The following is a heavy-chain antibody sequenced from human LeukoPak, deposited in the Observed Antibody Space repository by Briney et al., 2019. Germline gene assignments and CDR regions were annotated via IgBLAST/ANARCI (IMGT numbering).Heavy chain of an antibody. CDR3: ARDLDSSGSFGY. CDR1: GFTFSSYA. J-gene: IGHJ4*02. D-gene: IGHD6-19*01. V-gene: IGHV3-30*04. CDR2: ISYDGSNK. Sequence: GRSLRLSCAASGFTFSSYAMHWVRQAPGKGLEWVAVISYDGSNKYYADSVKGRFTISRDNSKNTLYLQMNSLRAEDTAVYYCARDLDSSGSFGYWGQGTLVTVSS.